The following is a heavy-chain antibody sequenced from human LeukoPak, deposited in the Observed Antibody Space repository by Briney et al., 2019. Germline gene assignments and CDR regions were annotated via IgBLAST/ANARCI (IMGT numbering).Heavy chain of an antibody. D-gene: IGHD2-21*01. CDR2: ISYDGSNK. Sequence: PGGSLRLSCAASGFTFSSYAMHWVRQAPGKGLEWVAVISYDGSNKYYADSVKGRFTISRDNAKNSLYLQMNSLRAEDTAVYYCASDLDWAYFDYWGQGTLVTVSS. J-gene: IGHJ4*02. CDR3: ASDLDWAYFDY. CDR1: GFTFSSYA. V-gene: IGHV3-30-3*01.